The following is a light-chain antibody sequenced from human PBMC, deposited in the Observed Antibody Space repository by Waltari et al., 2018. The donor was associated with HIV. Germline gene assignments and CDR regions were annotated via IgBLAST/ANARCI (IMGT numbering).Light chain of an antibody. CDR1: KLADKY. Sequence: SYEVSQPPSVSVSPGQTASISCSGDKLADKYVSWYQQKPGQSPVLVIFQHNQRPSGIPERLSGSKSGNTATLTIKSTQTMDDADDFCQTWDTSTASYVFGTGTTVTVL. J-gene: IGLJ1*01. CDR3: QTWDTSTASYV. V-gene: IGLV3-1*01. CDR2: QHN.